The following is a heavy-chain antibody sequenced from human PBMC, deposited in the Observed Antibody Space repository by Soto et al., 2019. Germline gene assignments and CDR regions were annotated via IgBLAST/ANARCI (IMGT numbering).Heavy chain of an antibody. J-gene: IGHJ4*02. V-gene: IGHV4-59*01. CDR2: IYYSGST. CDR3: ARAKSNYQTFDH. D-gene: IGHD4-4*01. Sequence: SETLSLTSTVSGDSMSSYYWSWIRQPPGKGLEWIGYIYYSGSTTYNPSLRSRVTMSVDTSKNQFSLRLSSVTAADTAVYYCARAKSNYQTFDHWGQGSQVTVSS. CDR1: GDSMSSYY.